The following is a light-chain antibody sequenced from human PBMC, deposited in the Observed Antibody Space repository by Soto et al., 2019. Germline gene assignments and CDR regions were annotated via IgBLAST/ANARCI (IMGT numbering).Light chain of an antibody. CDR1: SSDIGTYNL. CDR3: CSYAGSGTDNDV. CDR2: EGI. V-gene: IGLV2-23*01. J-gene: IGLJ1*01. Sequence: QSVLTQPASVSGSPGQSITISCTGTSSDIGTYNLVSWSQHYPGKAPKLMIYEGIKRPSGVSNRFSGSKSGNTAFLTISGLQAEDEAYYYCCSYAGSGTDNDVVGSGTKLTVL.